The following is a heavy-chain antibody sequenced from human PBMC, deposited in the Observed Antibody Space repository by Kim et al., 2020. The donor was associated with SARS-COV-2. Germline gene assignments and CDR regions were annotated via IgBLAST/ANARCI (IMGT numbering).Heavy chain of an antibody. CDR1: GFTFGDYA. J-gene: IGHJ4*02. D-gene: IGHD3-3*01. Sequence: GGSLRLSCTASGFTFGDYAMSWVRQAPGKGLEWVGFIRSKAYGGTTEYAASVKGRFTISRDDSKSIAYLQMNSLKTEDTAVYYCTRLYYDFWSGYYDYWGQGTLVTVSS. V-gene: IGHV3-49*04. CDR2: IRSKAYGGTT. CDR3: TRLYYDFWSGYYDY.